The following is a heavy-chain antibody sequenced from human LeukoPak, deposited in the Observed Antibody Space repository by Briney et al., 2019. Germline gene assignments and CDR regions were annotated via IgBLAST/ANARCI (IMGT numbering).Heavy chain of an antibody. D-gene: IGHD2-2*01. J-gene: IGHJ5*02. CDR2: INHSGST. Sequence: SETLSLTCAVYGGSFSGYYWSWIRQPPGKGLEWIGEINHSGSTNYNPSLKSRVTISVDTSKNQFSLKLSSVTAADTAVYYCARGPSYCSSTSCYVDNWFDPWGQGTLVTVFS. V-gene: IGHV4-34*01. CDR1: GGSFSGYY. CDR3: ARGPSYCSSTSCYVDNWFDP.